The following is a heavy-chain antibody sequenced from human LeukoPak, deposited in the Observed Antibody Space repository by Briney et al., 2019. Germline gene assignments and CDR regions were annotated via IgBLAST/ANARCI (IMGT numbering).Heavy chain of an antibody. D-gene: IGHD6-19*01. Sequence: VASVKASCKASGGTFSSYEISWVRQAPGQGLEWMAWMNPNSGNTGYAQKFQGRVTMTRNASISTAYMELSSLRSEDTAVYYCARGGSGWPLDYWGQGTLVTVSS. CDR2: MNPNSGNT. CDR1: GGTFSSYE. J-gene: IGHJ4*02. CDR3: ARGGSGWPLDY. V-gene: IGHV1-8*02.